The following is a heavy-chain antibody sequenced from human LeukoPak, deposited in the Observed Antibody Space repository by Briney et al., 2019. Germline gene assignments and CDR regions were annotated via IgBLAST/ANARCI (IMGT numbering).Heavy chain of an antibody. CDR1: GFTFSSYG. CDR2: IRYDGSNK. J-gene: IGHJ6*03. D-gene: IGHD3-10*01. CDR3: AKVHQYGSGSYSYYYYYYMDV. V-gene: IGHV3-30*02. Sequence: GGSLRLSCAASGFTFSSYGMHWVRQAPGKGLEWVAFIRYDGSNKYYADSVKGRFTISRDNSKNTLYLQMNSLRAEDTAVYYCAKVHQYGSGSYSYYYYYYMDVWGKGTTVTISS.